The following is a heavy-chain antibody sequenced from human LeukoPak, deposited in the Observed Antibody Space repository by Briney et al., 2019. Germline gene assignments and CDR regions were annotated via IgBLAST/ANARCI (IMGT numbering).Heavy chain of an antibody. V-gene: IGHV4-4*07. CDR3: ALLGSSALDY. D-gene: IGHD3-22*01. Sequence: SETLSLTCTVSGDSIGTYYYNWIRQPAGKGLEWIGRIYRSGTTYYNPSLKSRLTMSVDTSKNQFSLKLWSVTAADKALYFCALLGSSALDYWGHATLVTVS. CDR2: IYRSGTT. CDR1: GDSIGTYY. J-gene: IGHJ4*01.